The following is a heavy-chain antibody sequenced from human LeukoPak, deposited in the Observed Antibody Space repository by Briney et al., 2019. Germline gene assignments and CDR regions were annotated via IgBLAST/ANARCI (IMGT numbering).Heavy chain of an antibody. CDR2: INSAGNT. Sequence: SETLSLTCTVSGASLSSDYWSWLRQAPGKRLEYIGFINSAGNTNYNPSLMSRVTISVDTSKNQFSLKLSSVTAADTAVYYCARLGKDVTYRAYYFDYWGQGTLVTVSS. V-gene: IGHV4-59*08. D-gene: IGHD7-27*01. CDR3: ARLGKDVTYRAYYFDY. J-gene: IGHJ4*02. CDR1: GASLSSDY.